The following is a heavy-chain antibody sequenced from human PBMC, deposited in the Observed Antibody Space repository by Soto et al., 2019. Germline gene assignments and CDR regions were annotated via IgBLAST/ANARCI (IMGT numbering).Heavy chain of an antibody. J-gene: IGHJ4*02. CDR1: GFTFSSYG. D-gene: IGHD3-3*01. Sequence: SLRPSFAASGFTFSSYGMSWVRHAPLHVLEWVSAISGSGGSTYYADSVKGRFTISRDNSKNTLYLQMNSLRAEDTAVYYFAKGAFWSGYYTRYYFDYWGQGILLTDS. V-gene: IGHV3-23*01. CDR3: AKGAFWSGYYTRYYFDY. CDR2: ISGSGGST.